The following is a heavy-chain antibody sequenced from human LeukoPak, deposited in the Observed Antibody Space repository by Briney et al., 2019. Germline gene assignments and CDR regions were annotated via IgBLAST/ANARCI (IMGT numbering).Heavy chain of an antibody. CDR1: GFTFSSYA. J-gene: IGHJ4*02. Sequence: SGGSLRLSCAASGFTFSSYAMHWVRQAPGKGLEWVAVISYDGSNKYYADSVKGRFTISRDNSKNTLYLQMNSLRAEDTAVYYCASSPGARYYFDYWGQGTLVTVSS. CDR2: ISYDGSNK. CDR3: ASSPGARYYFDY. V-gene: IGHV3-30-3*01. D-gene: IGHD3-16*01.